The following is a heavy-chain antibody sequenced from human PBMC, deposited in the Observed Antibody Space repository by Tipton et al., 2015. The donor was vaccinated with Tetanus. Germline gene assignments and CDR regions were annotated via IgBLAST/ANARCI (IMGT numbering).Heavy chain of an antibody. CDR1: GGSIRSGGYY. V-gene: IGHV4-31*03. D-gene: IGHD4-11*01. J-gene: IGHJ5*02. Sequence: TLSLTCNVSGGSIRSGGYYWTWIRQHPVRGLEWIGYIYYTGNTYYNPSLKSRVTIPVDTSKNQFSLRLTSVTAADTAVYYCARRLVQNLFDPWGQGTLVTVSS. CDR3: ARRLVQNLFDP. CDR2: IYYTGNT.